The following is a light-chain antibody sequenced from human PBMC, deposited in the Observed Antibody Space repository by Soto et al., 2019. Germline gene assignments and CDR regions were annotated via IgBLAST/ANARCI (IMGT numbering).Light chain of an antibody. CDR3: QQYNSHSGT. Sequence: DIQMTQSPSTLSASVGDRVTITCRASQSINTWLAWYQQKPGKAPNLLIYDASSLESGVPSRFSGSGSGTEFTLTISSLQPDDFATYYCQQYNSHSGTFGQGTKVDIK. J-gene: IGKJ1*01. V-gene: IGKV1-5*01. CDR2: DAS. CDR1: QSINTW.